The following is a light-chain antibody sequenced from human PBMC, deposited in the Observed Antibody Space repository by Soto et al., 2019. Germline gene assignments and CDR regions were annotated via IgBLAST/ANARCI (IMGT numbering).Light chain of an antibody. CDR3: QQYNDWPRT. CDR1: QSVNSN. CDR2: GAS. J-gene: IGKJ4*01. V-gene: IGKV3-15*01. Sequence: EIVMTQSPATLSVSPGERATLSCRASQSVNSNLAWYQQKPGQAPRILIYGASTRVTAIPARFSGSGSGTEFTLTISSLQSEDFAVYYCQQYNDWPRTFGGGTKVEIK.